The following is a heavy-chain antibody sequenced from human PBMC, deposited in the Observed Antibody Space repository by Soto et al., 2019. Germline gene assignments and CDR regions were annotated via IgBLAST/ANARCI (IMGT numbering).Heavy chain of an antibody. CDR3: ARDKNEEGVFDI. J-gene: IGHJ3*02. D-gene: IGHD3-3*01. CDR2: INPIGGRT. CDR1: GYTFMRYY. V-gene: IGHV1-46*01. Sequence: GASVKVSCKASGYTFMRYYIHCLRPTPGQGLEWMGIINPIGGRTGYAQNFRGRVTMSRDTSTSTVYMELSSLRSEDTAMYYCARDKNEEGVFDIWG.